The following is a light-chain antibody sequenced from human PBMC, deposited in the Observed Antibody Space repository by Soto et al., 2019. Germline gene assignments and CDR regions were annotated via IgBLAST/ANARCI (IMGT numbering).Light chain of an antibody. CDR2: GAS. J-gene: IGKJ4*01. Sequence: DIVLTQSPGTLFLSPGERATLSCKASQSVSYGYLAWYQLKPGQAPRLLIFGASIRATGIPDRFSGSGSGTDFTLSLSRLETEDFAVYYCQQYVTSQLTFGGGTKV. CDR3: QQYVTSQLT. CDR1: QSVSYGY. V-gene: IGKV3-20*01.